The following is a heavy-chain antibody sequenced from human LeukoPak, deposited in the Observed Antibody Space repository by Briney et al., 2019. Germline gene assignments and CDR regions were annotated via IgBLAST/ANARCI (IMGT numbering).Heavy chain of an antibody. CDR2: INQDGSGK. Sequence: GGSLRLSCAASGFTFSSFWMSWVRQTPGKGLECVANINQDGSGKYYVDSVKGRFTVSRDNAKNSLYLQMNSLRAEDTAVYYCARDRGWYGMNVWGQGTTVTVSS. V-gene: IGHV3-7*01. CDR1: GFTFSSFW. CDR3: ARDRGWYGMNV. J-gene: IGHJ6*02.